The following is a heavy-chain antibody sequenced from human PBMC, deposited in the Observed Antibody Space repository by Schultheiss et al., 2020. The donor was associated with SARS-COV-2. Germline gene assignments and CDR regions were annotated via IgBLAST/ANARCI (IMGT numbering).Heavy chain of an antibody. Sequence: GGSLRLSCAASGFTFSSYAMHWVRQAPGKGLEWVAVISYDGSNKYYADSVKGRFTISRDNSKNTLYLQMNSLRAEDTAVYYCAKSNMITFGGVIASFDYWGQGTLVTVSS. CDR2: ISYDGSNK. D-gene: IGHD3-16*02. J-gene: IGHJ4*02. CDR1: GFTFSSYA. CDR3: AKSNMITFGGVIASFDY. V-gene: IGHV3-30*18.